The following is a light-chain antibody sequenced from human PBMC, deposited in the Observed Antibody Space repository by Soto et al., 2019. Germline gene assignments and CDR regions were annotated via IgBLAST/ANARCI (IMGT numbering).Light chain of an antibody. V-gene: IGKV3-20*01. Sequence: EIVLTQSPGTLSVSPGERATLSCRASQSIRSNYLGWYQQKPGQAPRLLIYGASSRAAGIPDRFSGSGSGTDFTLSISRLEPEDFAVYYGQQYGYSPITFGQGTRLEIK. CDR2: GAS. CDR3: QQYGYSPIT. J-gene: IGKJ5*01. CDR1: QSIRSNY.